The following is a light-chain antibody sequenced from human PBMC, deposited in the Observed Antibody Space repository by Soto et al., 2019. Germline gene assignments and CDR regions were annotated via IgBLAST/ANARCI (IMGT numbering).Light chain of an antibody. J-gene: IGKJ1*01. CDR3: HQYGNTLWT. CDR1: QSVDSNY. V-gene: IGKV3-20*01. Sequence: EIVLARSPGTLSLPPGEGATLSCRASQSVDSNYLAWYQQKPGQAPRLLIHGASERGTGTPDRFSGSGSGSDFTLTISRLEPEDFAVYYCHQYGNTLWTFGQGTKVDI. CDR2: GAS.